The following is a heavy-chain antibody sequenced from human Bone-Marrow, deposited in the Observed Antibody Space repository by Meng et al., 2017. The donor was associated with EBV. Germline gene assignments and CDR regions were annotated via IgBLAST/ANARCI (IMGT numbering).Heavy chain of an antibody. J-gene: IGHJ4*02. CDR1: GYTFTGHY. V-gene: IGHV1-2*06. CDR2: IDPNSGGA. CDR3: ARASDYGNDLDY. D-gene: IGHD4-11*01. Sequence: QGQLGRAGAEVKKPGASVKVSCKASGYTFTGHYMHWVRQAPGQGLEWMGRIDPNSGGADYAQKFQGGVTMTRDTSISTFYMELSRLTSDDTAVYFCARASDYGNDLDYWGQGTLVTVSS.